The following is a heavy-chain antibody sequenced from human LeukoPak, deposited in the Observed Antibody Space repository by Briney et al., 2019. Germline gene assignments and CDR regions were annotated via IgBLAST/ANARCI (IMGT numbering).Heavy chain of an antibody. V-gene: IGHV4-59*01. J-gene: IGHJ3*02. Sequence: SETLSLTCTVSGGSISSYYWSWIRQPPGKGLEWIGYIYYSGSTNYNPSLKSRVTISVDTSKNQFSLKLSSVTAADTAVYYCAREKTPYDFWSGYYYHDVFDIWGQGTMVTVSS. CDR2: IYYSGST. CDR3: AREKTPYDFWSGYYYHDVFDI. D-gene: IGHD3-3*01. CDR1: GGSISSYY.